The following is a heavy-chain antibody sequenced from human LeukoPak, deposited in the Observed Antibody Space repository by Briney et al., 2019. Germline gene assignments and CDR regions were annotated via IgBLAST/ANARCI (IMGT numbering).Heavy chain of an antibody. CDR2: IYYSGST. D-gene: IGHD6-13*01. V-gene: IGHV4-59*01. CDR3: VRAQYSSSWDKIYYFDY. J-gene: IGHJ4*02. CDR1: GGSISSYY. Sequence: PSETLSLTCTVSGGSISSYYWSWIRQPAGKGLEWIGYIYYSGSTNYNPSLKSRVTISVDTSKNQFSLKLSSVTAADTAVYYCVRAQYSSSWDKIYYFDYWGQGTLVTVSS.